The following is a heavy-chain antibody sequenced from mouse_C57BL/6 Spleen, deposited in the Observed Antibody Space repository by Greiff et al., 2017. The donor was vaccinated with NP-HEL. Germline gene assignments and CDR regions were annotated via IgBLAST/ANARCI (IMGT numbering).Heavy chain of an antibody. CDR2: IYPSDSET. J-gene: IGHJ1*03. D-gene: IGHD2-1*01. CDR1: GYTFTSYW. CDR3: ARRGGYGNGGYFDV. V-gene: IGHV1-61*01. Sequence: QVQLQQPGAELVRPGSSVKLSCKASGYTFTSYWMDWVKQRPGQGLEWIGNIYPSDSETHYNQKFKDKATLTVDKSSSTAYMQLSSLTSEDSAVYYCARRGGYGNGGYFDVWGTGTTVTVSS.